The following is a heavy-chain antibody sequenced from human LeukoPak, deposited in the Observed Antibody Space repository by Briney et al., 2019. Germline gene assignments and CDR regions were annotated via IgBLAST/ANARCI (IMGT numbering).Heavy chain of an antibody. J-gene: IGHJ4*02. V-gene: IGHV4-59*01. CDR1: GGSISSYY. CDR2: IYYSGST. CDR3: ARSLGGDYLL. Sequence: SETLSLTCTVSGGSISSYYWSWIRQPPGKGLEWIGYIYYSGSTNYNPSLKSRVTISVDTSKNQFSLKLSSVTAADTAVYYCARSLGGDYLLWGQGTLVTVSS. D-gene: IGHD2-21*02.